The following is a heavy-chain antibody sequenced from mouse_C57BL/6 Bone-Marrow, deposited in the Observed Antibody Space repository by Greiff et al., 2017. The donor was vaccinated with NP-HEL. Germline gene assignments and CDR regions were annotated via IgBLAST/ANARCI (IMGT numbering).Heavy chain of an antibody. V-gene: IGHV14-1*01. CDR1: GFNIKDYY. J-gene: IGHJ4*01. CDR2: IDPEDGDT. CDR3: TTDYYYGSSPYYAMDY. Sequence: EVQLQQSGAELVRPGASVKLSCTASGFNIKDYYMHWVKQRPEQGLEWIGRIDPEDGDTEYAPKFQGKATMTADTYSNTAYLQLSSLTSEDTAVYYCTTDYYYGSSPYYAMDYWGQGTSVTVSS. D-gene: IGHD1-1*01.